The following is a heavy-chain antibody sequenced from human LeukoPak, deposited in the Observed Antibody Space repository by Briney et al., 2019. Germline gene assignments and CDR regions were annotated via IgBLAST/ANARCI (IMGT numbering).Heavy chain of an antibody. J-gene: IGHJ4*02. D-gene: IGHD2-2*01. CDR1: GFTFSSYA. CDR2: ISYDGSNK. V-gene: IGHV3-30*04. Sequence: GGSLRLSCAASGFTFSSYAMHWVRQAPGKGLEWVAVISYDGSNKYYADSVKGRFTISRDNSKNTLYLQMNSLRAEDTAVYYCARGPWDIVVVPAATERYSYGPDYWGQGTLVTVSS. CDR3: ARGPWDIVVVPAATERYSYGPDY.